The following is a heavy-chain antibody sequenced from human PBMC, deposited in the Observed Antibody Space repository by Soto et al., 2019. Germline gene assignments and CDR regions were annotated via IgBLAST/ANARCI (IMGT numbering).Heavy chain of an antibody. V-gene: IGHV3-64D*06. CDR3: VRAIGHYGMDV. J-gene: IGHJ6*02. D-gene: IGHD3-22*01. Sequence: PGGSLRLSCSASGFTFSEYSMHWVRQAPGKGLQYVSTISSDGDITYYAGSVKGRFTISRDNSKNTLYLQMNSLRPEDTAVYYCVRAIGHYGMDVWGRGTTVTVSS. CDR2: ISSDGDIT. CDR1: GFTFSEYS.